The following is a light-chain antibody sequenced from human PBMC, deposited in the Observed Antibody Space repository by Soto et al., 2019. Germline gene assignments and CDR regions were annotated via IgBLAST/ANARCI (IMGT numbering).Light chain of an antibody. V-gene: IGKV3-11*01. CDR3: QQRSNWPLT. J-gene: IGKJ4*01. CDR1: QSVSSY. Sequence: EIVLTQSPATLSLSPGERATLSCRASQSVSSYLAWYQQKPGQAPRLLIYDASNRATGIPARFSGSGSGTDFSLTISSIEHADFAVYYCQQRSNWPLTFGGGTKVEIK. CDR2: DAS.